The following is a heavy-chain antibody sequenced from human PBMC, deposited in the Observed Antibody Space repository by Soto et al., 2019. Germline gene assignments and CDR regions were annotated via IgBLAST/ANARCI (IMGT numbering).Heavy chain of an antibody. Sequence: PGGSLRLSCAASGFPFNSAWINWVRQVPGKGLEWVGRVKSKADGGSGDYAAPVKGRFVVSRDDSKDIVYLQMNSLKIEDTGVYYCTTDSRTTLPEIRFDYWGHGTQVTVSS. V-gene: IGHV3-15*07. D-gene: IGHD1-26*01. CDR3: TTDSRTTLPEIRFDY. CDR1: GFPFNSAW. J-gene: IGHJ4*01. CDR2: VKSKADGGSG.